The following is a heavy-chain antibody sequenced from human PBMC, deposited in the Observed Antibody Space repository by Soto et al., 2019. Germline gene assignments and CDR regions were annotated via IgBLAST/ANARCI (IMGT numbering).Heavy chain of an antibody. CDR3: ARDPASGSYYAYYYYGMDV. CDR1: GFTFSSYW. Sequence: HPWGSLRLSCAASGFTFSSYWMSWVRQAPGKGLEWVANIKQDGSEKYYVDSVKGRFTISRDNAKNSLYLQMNSLRAEDTAVYYCARDPASGSYYAYYYYGMDVWGQGTTVTV. D-gene: IGHD1-26*01. J-gene: IGHJ6*02. V-gene: IGHV3-7*05. CDR2: IKQDGSEK.